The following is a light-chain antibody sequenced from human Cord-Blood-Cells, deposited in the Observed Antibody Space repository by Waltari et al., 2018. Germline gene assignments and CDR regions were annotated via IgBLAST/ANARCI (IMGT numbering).Light chain of an antibody. J-gene: IGLJ1*01. Sequence: QSALTQPASVSGSPGQSITISCTGTSSDVGGYNYVSWYQQHPGKAPNLMIYEVSNRPSGVFNRFSGPKSGNTASLTISGLQAEDEADYYCSSYTSSSTYVFGTGTKVTVL. CDR2: EVS. V-gene: IGLV2-14*01. CDR1: SSDVGGYNY. CDR3: SSYTSSSTYV.